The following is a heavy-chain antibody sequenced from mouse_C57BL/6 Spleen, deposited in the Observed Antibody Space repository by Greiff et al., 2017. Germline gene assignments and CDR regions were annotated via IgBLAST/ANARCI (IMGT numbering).Heavy chain of an antibody. CDR1: GYTFTDYY. J-gene: IGHJ4*01. D-gene: IGHD3-2*02. Sequence: VQLQQSGPVLVKPGASVTMSCKASGYTFTDYYMNWVKQSHGKNLEWIGVINPYNGGTSYNQKFKGKATLTVDKSSSTAYMELNSLTSEDSAVYYCARDGAQASSMDYWGQGTSVTVSS. V-gene: IGHV1-19*01. CDR3: ARDGAQASSMDY. CDR2: INPYNGGT.